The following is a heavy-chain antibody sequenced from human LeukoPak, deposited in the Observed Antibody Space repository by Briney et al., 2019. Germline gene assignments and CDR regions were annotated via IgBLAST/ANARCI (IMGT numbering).Heavy chain of an antibody. D-gene: IGHD2-15*01. CDR1: GYTLTSYD. V-gene: IGHV1-8*01. CDR2: MNPNSGRT. J-gene: IGHJ5*02. Sequence: GASVKASCKASGYTLTSYDINWVRQATGQGLEWMGWMNPNSGRTGYAQNFQGRVTMTRDTSISTAYMELSRLRSDDTAVYYCARDRAMLVVVAATPDWFDPWGQGTLVTVSS. CDR3: ARDRAMLVVVAATPDWFDP.